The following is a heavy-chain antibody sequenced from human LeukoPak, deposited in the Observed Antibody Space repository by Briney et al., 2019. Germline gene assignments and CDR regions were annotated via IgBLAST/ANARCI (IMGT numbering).Heavy chain of an antibody. Sequence: GGSLRLSCAASGFTFSSYEMNWVRQAPGKGLEWVSYISSSGDTIYYADSVNGRFTISRDSAKNSLYLQMNSLRAEDTAVYYCAKEEDRLDYWGQGTLVTVSS. J-gene: IGHJ4*02. CDR1: GFTFSSYE. CDR3: AKEEDRLDY. CDR2: ISSSGDTI. V-gene: IGHV3-48*03. D-gene: IGHD2-15*01.